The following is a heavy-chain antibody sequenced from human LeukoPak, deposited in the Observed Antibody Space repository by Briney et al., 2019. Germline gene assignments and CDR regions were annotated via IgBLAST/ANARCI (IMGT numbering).Heavy chain of an antibody. V-gene: IGHV3-74*01. CDR1: GFTFSNYW. CDR2: INTDGSST. Sequence: GGSLRLSCAASGFTFSNYWMHWVRQAPGKGLVWVSRINTDGSSTNYADSVKGRFTISRDNAKNTVYLQMNTLRVEDTAVYYCTRDLMDYDVSTGLHHYYMDVWGQGTTVTVSS. CDR3: TRDLMDYDVSTGLHHYYMDV. D-gene: IGHD3-9*01. J-gene: IGHJ6*02.